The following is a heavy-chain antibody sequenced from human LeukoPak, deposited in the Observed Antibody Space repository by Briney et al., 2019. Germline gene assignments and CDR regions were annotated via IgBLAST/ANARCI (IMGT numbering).Heavy chain of an antibody. J-gene: IGHJ4*02. Sequence: GGSLRLSCAASGFTFSSYWMHWVRQAPGKGLVWVSRINSDGSSTSYADSVKGRFTISRDNAKNTLYLQMNSLRAEDTAVYYRARGRSGTGILFDYWGQGTLVTVSS. CDR3: ARGRSGTGILFDY. CDR1: GFTFSSYW. CDR2: INSDGSST. D-gene: IGHD1-1*01. V-gene: IGHV3-74*01.